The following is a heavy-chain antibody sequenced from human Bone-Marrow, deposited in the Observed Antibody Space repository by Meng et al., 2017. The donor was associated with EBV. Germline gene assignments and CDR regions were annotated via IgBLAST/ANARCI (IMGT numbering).Heavy chain of an antibody. Sequence: QGQLLESGAEVKKPGSSVKVSCRTSGVTFRSDAVSWVRQAPGQGLEGMGGLIPMVGAPHYAQKFQGRVTIIADESTSTHSMELNSLRSEDTAMYYCASESGRGFTPDYWGQGTLVTVFS. CDR3: ASESGRGFTPDY. CDR1: GVTFRSDA. CDR2: LIPMVGAP. D-gene: IGHD3-10*01. V-gene: IGHV1-69*01. J-gene: IGHJ4*02.